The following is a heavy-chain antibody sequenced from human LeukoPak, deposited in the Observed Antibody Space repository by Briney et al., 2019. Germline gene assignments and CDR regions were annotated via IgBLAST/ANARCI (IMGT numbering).Heavy chain of an antibody. CDR3: ARGGQWELLPAY. CDR1: GYTFTSYG. J-gene: IGHJ4*02. D-gene: IGHD1-26*01. CDR2: MNPNSGNT. V-gene: IGHV1-8*02. Sequence: ASVKVSCKASGYTFTSYGISWVRQAPGQGLEWMGWMNPNSGNTGYAQKFQGRVTMTRNTSISTAYMELSSLRAEDTAVYYCARGGQWELLPAYWGQGTLVTVSS.